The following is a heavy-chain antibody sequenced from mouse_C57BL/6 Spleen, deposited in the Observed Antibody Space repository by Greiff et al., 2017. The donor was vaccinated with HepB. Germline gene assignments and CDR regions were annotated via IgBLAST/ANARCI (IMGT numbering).Heavy chain of an antibody. D-gene: IGHD2-1*01. CDR2: IYPGDGDT. CDR3: AMGYYGNFFDY. J-gene: IGHJ2*01. V-gene: IGHV1-82*01. CDR1: GYAFSSSW. Sequence: VQLQESGPELVKPGASVKISCKASGYAFSSSWMNWVKQRPGKGLEWIGRIYPGDGDTNYNGKFKGKATLTADKSSSTAYMQLSSLTSEDSAVYFCAMGYYGNFFDYWGQGTTLTVSS.